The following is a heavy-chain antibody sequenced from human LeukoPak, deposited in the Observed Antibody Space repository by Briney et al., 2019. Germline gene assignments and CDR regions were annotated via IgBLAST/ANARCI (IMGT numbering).Heavy chain of an antibody. D-gene: IGHD3-10*01. V-gene: IGHV4-30-4*01. CDR3: ATSFRGDARSLYGMDV. CDR1: GGSISSGDYY. J-gene: IGHJ6*04. CDR2: IYYSGST. Sequence: SETLSLTCTVSGGSISSGDYYWSWIRQPPGKGLEWIGYIYYSGSTYYNPSLKSRVTISVDTSKNQFSLKLSSVTAADTAVYYCATSFRGDARSLYGMDVWGKGTTVTVSS.